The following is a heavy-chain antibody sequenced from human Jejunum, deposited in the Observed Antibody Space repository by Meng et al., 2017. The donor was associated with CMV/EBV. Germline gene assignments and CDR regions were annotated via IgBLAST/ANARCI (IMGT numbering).Heavy chain of an antibody. J-gene: IGHJ4*02. Sequence: GFPFSTYAMTWVRQAPGKGLEWVSLIYSGGSTTYYADSVKGRFTISRDDSKNTLYLQMNSLRAEDTAIYYCAKDLFYDGSGYYLGNWGQGALVTVSS. CDR3: AKDLFYDGSGYYLGN. V-gene: IGHV3-23*03. CDR2: IYSGGSTT. D-gene: IGHD3-22*01. CDR1: GFPFSTYA.